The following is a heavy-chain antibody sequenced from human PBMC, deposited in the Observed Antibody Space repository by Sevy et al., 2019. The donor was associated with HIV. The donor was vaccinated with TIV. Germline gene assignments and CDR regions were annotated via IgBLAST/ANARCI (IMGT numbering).Heavy chain of an antibody. D-gene: IGHD1-1*01. CDR3: AKEFTGYNGMDV. CDR2: ISYHGRDK. CDR1: GITFSTSG. Sequence: GGSLRLSCVVSGITFSTSGMHWVRQAPGKGLEWVAVISYHGRDKFYADSVKGRSTISRDNSKNILYLQMISLRAEDTAVYYCAKEFTGYNGMDVWGQGTMVTVSS. J-gene: IGHJ6*02. V-gene: IGHV3-30*18.